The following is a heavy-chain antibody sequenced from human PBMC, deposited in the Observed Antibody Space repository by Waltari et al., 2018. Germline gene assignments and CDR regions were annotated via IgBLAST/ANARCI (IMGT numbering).Heavy chain of an antibody. J-gene: IGHJ4*02. CDR3: AREAVAGIGDYFDC. D-gene: IGHD6-19*01. V-gene: IGHV3-48*03. CDR2: ISSSGISV. CDR1: GFTFSTYE. Sequence: EVQLVDSGGGLVQPGGSLRVSCAASGFTFSTYEMNWVRQAPGKGLEWVSYISSSGISVYYADSVRGRFTISRDNAKNSLYLQMNSLRAEDTAVYYCAREAVAGIGDYFDCWGQGTLVTVSS.